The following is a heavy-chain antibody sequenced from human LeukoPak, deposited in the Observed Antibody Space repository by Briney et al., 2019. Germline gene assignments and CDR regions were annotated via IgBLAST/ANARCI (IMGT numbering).Heavy chain of an antibody. Sequence: SETLSLTCAVYGGSFSGYYWSCIRQPPGKGLEWIGHIYYSGDTNYNPSLKSRVSISVDTSKNQFSLKLSSVTAADTALYYCARTVHYSTGWSPTYYFDYWGQGTLVTVSS. CDR2: IYYSGDT. V-gene: IGHV4-59*01. CDR3: ARTVHYSTGWSPTYYFDY. D-gene: IGHD6-19*01. J-gene: IGHJ4*02. CDR1: GGSFSGYY.